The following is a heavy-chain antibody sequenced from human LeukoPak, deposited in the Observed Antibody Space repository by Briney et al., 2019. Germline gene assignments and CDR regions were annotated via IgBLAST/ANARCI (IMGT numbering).Heavy chain of an antibody. D-gene: IGHD1-14*01. CDR1: GYTFTSYY. Sequence: GASVKVSCKASGYTFTSYYMHWVRQAPGQGLEWMGIINPSGGSTSYAQKFQGRVTMTRDTSTSAVYMELSSLRSEDTAVYYCAREITLYAFDIWGQGTMVTVSS. CDR3: AREITLYAFDI. J-gene: IGHJ3*02. V-gene: IGHV1-46*01. CDR2: INPSGGST.